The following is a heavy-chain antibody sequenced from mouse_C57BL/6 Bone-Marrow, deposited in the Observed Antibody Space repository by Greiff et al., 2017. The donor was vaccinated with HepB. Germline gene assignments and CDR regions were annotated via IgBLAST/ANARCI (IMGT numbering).Heavy chain of an antibody. CDR3: AKSSYGNYVDYYAMDY. V-gene: IGHV2-5*01. J-gene: IGHJ4*01. CDR2: IWRGGST. CDR1: GFSLTSYG. D-gene: IGHD2-1*01. Sequence: VKLMESGPGLVQPSQSLSITCTVSGFSLTSYGVHWVRQSPGKGLEWLGVIWRGGSTDYNAAFMSRLSITKDNSKSQVFFKMNSLQADDTAIYYCAKSSYGNYVDYYAMDYWGQGTSVTVSS.